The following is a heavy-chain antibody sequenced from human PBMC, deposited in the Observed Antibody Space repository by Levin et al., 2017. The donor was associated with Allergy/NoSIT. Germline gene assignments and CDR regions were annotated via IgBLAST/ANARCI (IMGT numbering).Heavy chain of an antibody. CDR2: ISGSGGST. V-gene: IGHV3-23*01. CDR3: AKGGKRITMIVVVKGYYFDY. D-gene: IGHD3-22*01. CDR1: GFTFSSYA. J-gene: IGHJ4*02. Sequence: PGGSLRLSCAASGFTFSSYAMSWVRQAPGKGLEWVSAISGSGGSTYYADSVKGRFTISRDNSKNTLYLQMNSLRAEDTAVYYCAKGGKRITMIVVVKGYYFDYWGQGTLVTVSS.